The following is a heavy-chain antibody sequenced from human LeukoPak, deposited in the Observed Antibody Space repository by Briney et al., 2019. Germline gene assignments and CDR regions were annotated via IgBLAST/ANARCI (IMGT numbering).Heavy chain of an antibody. V-gene: IGHV4-39*07. CDR2: IYYSGNT. CDR3: ARKDSSSWNFDY. Sequence: SSETLSLTCTVSGGSISSNNYYWGWIRQTPGKGLEWIGSIYYSGNTNYNPSLRSRVTMSVDTSKNQFSLKLSSVTAADSAVYYCARKDSSSWNFDYWGQGTLVTVSS. D-gene: IGHD6-13*01. CDR1: GGSISSNNYY. J-gene: IGHJ4*02.